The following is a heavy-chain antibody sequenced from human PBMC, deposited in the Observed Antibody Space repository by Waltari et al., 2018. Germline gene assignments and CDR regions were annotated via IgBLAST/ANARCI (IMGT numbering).Heavy chain of an antibody. J-gene: IGHJ4*02. CDR1: GFTFSTYA. Sequence: EVQLLESGGGLEQRGGSLRLSCAASGFTFSTYAMTWGRQAPGKGLEWVSVISGSGSGTYYADSVKGRFTISRDNSKNTLYLQMNSLRGEDTAVYYCAKDADYDSSGYVYDYWGQGTLVTVSS. CDR2: ISGSGSGT. V-gene: IGHV3-23*01. D-gene: IGHD3-22*01. CDR3: AKDADYDSSGYVYDY.